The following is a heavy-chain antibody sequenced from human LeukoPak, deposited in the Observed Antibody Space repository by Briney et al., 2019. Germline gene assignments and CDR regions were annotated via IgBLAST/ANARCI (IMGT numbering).Heavy chain of an antibody. D-gene: IGHD4-17*01. Sequence: PGGSLRLSCAASGFTFSSYGMSWVRQAPGKGLEWVTNIKQDGSEKYYVDSVKGLFTISRDNAKNSLYLQMHSLRAEDTALYYCARAASDGDYLDYWGQGALVTVSS. V-gene: IGHV3-7*04. CDR2: IKQDGSEK. CDR1: GFTFSSYG. CDR3: ARAASDGDYLDY. J-gene: IGHJ4*02.